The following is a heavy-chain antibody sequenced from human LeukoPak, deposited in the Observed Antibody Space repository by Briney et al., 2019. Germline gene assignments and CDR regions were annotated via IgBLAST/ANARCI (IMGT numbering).Heavy chain of an antibody. CDR1: GFTFSSYS. D-gene: IGHD2-2*01. V-gene: IGHV3-48*04. CDR3: AKDGDCTTTSCYRGWFDP. Sequence: GGSLRLSCAASGFTFSSYSMNWVRQAPGKGLEWVSYISSSSSTIYYADSVKGRFTISRDNAKNSLYLQMNSLRAEDTAVYYCAKDGDCTTTSCYRGWFDPWGQGTLVTVSS. CDR2: ISSSSSTI. J-gene: IGHJ5*02.